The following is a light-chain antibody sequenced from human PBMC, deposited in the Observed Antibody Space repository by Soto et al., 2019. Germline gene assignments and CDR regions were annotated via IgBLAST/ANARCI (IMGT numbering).Light chain of an antibody. CDR3: QQYYSTPPIT. J-gene: IGKJ3*01. V-gene: IGKV4-1*01. CDR2: WAS. Sequence: DIVMTQSPDSLAVSLGERDTINCKSSQSDLYSSNNKNYLAWYQQKPGQPPKLLIYWASTRESGVPDRFSGSGSGTDFTLTISSLQAEDVAVYFCQQYYSTPPITFGPGTKVDIK. CDR1: QSDLYSSNNKNY.